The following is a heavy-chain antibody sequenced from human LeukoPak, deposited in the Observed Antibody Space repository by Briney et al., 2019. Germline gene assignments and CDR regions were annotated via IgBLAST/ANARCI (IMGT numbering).Heavy chain of an antibody. CDR1: GGSFSGYY. Sequence: PSETLSLTCAVYGGSFSGYYWSWIRQPPGKGLEWIGEINHSGSTNHNPSLKSRVTISVDTSKNQFSLKLSSATAADTAVYYCARKLRFWSGYYTYWFDPWGQGTLVTVSS. J-gene: IGHJ5*02. D-gene: IGHD3-3*01. V-gene: IGHV4-34*01. CDR3: ARKLRFWSGYYTYWFDP. CDR2: INHSGST.